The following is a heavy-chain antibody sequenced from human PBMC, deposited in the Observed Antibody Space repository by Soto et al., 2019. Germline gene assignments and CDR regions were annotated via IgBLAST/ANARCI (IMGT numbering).Heavy chain of an antibody. V-gene: IGHV4-39*01. J-gene: IGHJ4*02. CDR1: GGSISSSSYY. CDR3: ARHKYYYGSGHGSPRGD. D-gene: IGHD3-10*01. CDR2: IYYSGST. Sequence: QLQLQESGPGLVKPSETLSLTCTVSGGSISSSSYYWGWIRQPPGKGLEWIGSIYYSGSTYYNPSLKSRVTISVDTSKNQFSLKLSSVTAADTAVYYCARHKYYYGSGHGSPRGDWGQGTLVTVSS.